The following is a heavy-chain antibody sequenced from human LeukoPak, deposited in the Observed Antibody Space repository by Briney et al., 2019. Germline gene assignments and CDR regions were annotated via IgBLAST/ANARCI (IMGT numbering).Heavy chain of an antibody. D-gene: IGHD2-15*01. CDR1: GFTFSSYA. CDR3: AESARERNCSGGSCYLFLPLDY. Sequence: GGSLRLSCAASGFTFSSYAMSWVRQAPGKGLEWVSAISGSGGSTNYADSVKGRFTISRDNSKDTLYLQMNSLRAEDTAVYYCAESARERNCSGGSCYLFLPLDYWGQGTLVTVSS. CDR2: ISGSGGST. V-gene: IGHV3-23*01. J-gene: IGHJ4*02.